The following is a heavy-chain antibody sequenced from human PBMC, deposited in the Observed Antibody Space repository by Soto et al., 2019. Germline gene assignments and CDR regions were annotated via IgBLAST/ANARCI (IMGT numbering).Heavy chain of an antibody. CDR2: IKSKTDGGTT. D-gene: IGHD3-10*01. Sequence: EVQLVESGGGLVKPGGSLRLSCAASGFTFSNAWMSWVRQAPGKGLEWVGRIKSKTDGGTTDYAAPVKGRFTISRDDSKNSLYLQMNSLKTEDTAVYYCTTWIKIFGGAFLTTRWGQGTLVTVSS. CDR1: GFTFSNAW. J-gene: IGHJ4*02. CDR3: TTWIKIFGGAFLTTR. V-gene: IGHV3-15*01.